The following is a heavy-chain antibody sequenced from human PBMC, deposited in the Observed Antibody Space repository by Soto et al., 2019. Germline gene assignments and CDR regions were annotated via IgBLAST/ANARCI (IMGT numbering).Heavy chain of an antibody. Sequence: VQLVEAGGGVVQPGRSLRLSCAASGFTFSDYAMHWVRQAPGKGLEWVAVVSHDGRNTQYADSVKGRFTISRDSSKNTVSLEMTSLRAEDTAVYYCATGGRQWLVTSDFNYWGQGALVTVS. V-gene: IGHV3-30*03. J-gene: IGHJ4*02. CDR3: ATGGRQWLVTSDFNY. D-gene: IGHD6-19*01. CDR1: GFTFSDYA. CDR2: VSHDGRNT.